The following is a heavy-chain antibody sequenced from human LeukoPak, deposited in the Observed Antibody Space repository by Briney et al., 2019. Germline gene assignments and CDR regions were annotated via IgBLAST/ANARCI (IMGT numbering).Heavy chain of an antibody. CDR2: ISYDGSNK. CDR1: GFTFSSYA. CDR3: ARDAFIAVAGPSYDY. V-gene: IGHV3-30*04. Sequence: PGRSLRLSCAASGFTFSSYAMHWVRQAPGKGLEWVAVISYDGSNKYYADSVKGRFTISRDNSKNTLYLQMNSLRAEDTAVYYCARDAFIAVAGPSYDYWGQGTLVTVSS. J-gene: IGHJ4*02. D-gene: IGHD6-19*01.